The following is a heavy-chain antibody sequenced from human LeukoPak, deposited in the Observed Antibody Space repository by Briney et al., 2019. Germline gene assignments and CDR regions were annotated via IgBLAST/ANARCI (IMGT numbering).Heavy chain of an antibody. CDR2: IYYSRTT. CDR1: GGSISSGGYY. V-gene: IGHV4-31*03. Sequence: SETLSLTCTVSGGSISSGGYYWSWIRQHPGKGLEWIGYIYYSRTTYYNPSLKSRVTISVDTSKNQFSLKLSSVTTADTAVYYCARRRNSWFDHWGQGILVTVSS. J-gene: IGHJ5*02. CDR3: ARRRNSWFDH.